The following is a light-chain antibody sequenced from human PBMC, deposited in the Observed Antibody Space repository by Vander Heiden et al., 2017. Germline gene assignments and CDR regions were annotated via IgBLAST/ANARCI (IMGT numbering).Light chain of an antibody. CDR1: QTLLHSSGKNY. CDR2: LGS. V-gene: IGKV2-28*01. CDR3: MQGTQTALS. Sequence: DIVMTQFPLSLPVTPGEPASISSRSSQTLLHSSGKNYLDWFLQKPGQSPQLLIYLGSTRASGVPDRFSGSGSGTDFTLKISRVEAEDVGVYYCMQGTQTALSFGGGTRLEIK. J-gene: IGKJ4*01.